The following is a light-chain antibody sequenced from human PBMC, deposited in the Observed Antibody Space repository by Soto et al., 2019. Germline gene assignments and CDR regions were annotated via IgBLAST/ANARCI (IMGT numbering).Light chain of an antibody. CDR2: DAS. CDR1: QSISNS. Sequence: EVVMTQSPATLSASPGERATLSCRASQSISNSLAWYQQKPGQAPSLLIFDASKRATGIPARFSGSGSGTDFTLTITSLEPEDFAVYYCQQYGRSPFTFGPGTKVDIK. CDR3: QQYGRSPFT. V-gene: IGKV3-11*01. J-gene: IGKJ3*01.